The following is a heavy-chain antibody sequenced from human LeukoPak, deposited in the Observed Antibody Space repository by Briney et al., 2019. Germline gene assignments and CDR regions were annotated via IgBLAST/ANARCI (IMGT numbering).Heavy chain of an antibody. CDR3: ARTQEKYYDFWSGYYTGSGRCLDY. CDR2: IKQDGSEK. V-gene: IGHV3-7*01. Sequence: GGSLRLSCAASGFTFSSYWMSWVRQAPGKGLEWVANIKQDGSEKYYVDSVKGRFTISRDNAKNSLYLQMNSLRAEDTAVYYCARTQEKYYDFWSGYYTGSGRCLDYWGQGTLVTVSS. J-gene: IGHJ4*02. CDR1: GFTFSSYW. D-gene: IGHD3-3*01.